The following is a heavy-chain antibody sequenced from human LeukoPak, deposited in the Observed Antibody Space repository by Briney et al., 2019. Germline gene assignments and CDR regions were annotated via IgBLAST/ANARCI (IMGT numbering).Heavy chain of an antibody. Sequence: GGSLRLSCAASGFTFSSYEMNWVRQAPGKGLDWVSYISSSGGTIYYADSVKGRFTVSRDNAKNSLYLQMNSLGAEDTAVYYCARAHGDFSKTYYFDYWGQGTLVTVSS. V-gene: IGHV3-48*03. CDR3: ARAHGDFSKTYYFDY. CDR1: GFTFSSYE. J-gene: IGHJ4*02. CDR2: ISSSGGTI. D-gene: IGHD4-17*01.